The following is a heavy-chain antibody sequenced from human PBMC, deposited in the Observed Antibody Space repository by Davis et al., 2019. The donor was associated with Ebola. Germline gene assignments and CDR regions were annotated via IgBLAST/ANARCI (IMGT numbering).Heavy chain of an antibody. Sequence: PSETLSLTCTVSGGSIRSYYWSWIRQPPGKGLEWIGYIYHSGDTNSNPSLKSRVTISLDTSKNQFSLKLTSVTAADTAVYYCARHRRKFDPWGQGTLVTVSS. CDR2: IYHSGDT. V-gene: IGHV4-59*08. CDR1: GGSIRSYY. CDR3: ARHRRKFDP. J-gene: IGHJ5*02. D-gene: IGHD6-6*01.